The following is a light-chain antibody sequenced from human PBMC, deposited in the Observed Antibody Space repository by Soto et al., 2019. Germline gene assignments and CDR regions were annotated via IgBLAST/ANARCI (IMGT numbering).Light chain of an antibody. Sequence: ENVLTQSPGTLSLSPGERATLSCRASQTVSSYLTWYQQRPGQAPRLLISGASRGATGIPDRFSGSGSGTDFTLTISRLEPEDFALYYCQQYGTSPITFGQGTRLEIK. CDR1: QTVSSY. J-gene: IGKJ5*01. CDR3: QQYGTSPIT. V-gene: IGKV3-20*01. CDR2: GAS.